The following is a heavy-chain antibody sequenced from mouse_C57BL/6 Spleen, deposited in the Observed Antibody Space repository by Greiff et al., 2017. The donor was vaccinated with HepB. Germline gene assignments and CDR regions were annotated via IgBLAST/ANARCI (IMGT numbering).Heavy chain of an antibody. CDR2: IYPRSGNT. CDR3: ARDGTTVERDY. CDR1: GYTFTSYG. V-gene: IGHV1-81*01. J-gene: IGHJ2*01. D-gene: IGHD1-1*01. Sequence: QVQLQQSGAELARPGASVKLSCKASGYTFTSYGMSWVKQRTGQGLEWIGEIYPRSGNTYYNEKFKGKATLTADKSSRTAYLELRSLTSEDPAVYFCARDGTTVERDYGGKGTTLTGSS.